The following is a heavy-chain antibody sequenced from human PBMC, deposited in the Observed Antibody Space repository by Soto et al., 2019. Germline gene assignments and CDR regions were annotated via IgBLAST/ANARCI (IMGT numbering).Heavy chain of an antibody. V-gene: IGHV4-59*08. J-gene: IGHJ4*02. Sequence: SETLSLTCTVSGGSISSYYWSWIRQPPGKGLEWIGYIYYSGSTNYNPSLKSRVTISVDTSKNQFSLKLSSVTAADTAVYYCARHRPPYGDYDFDYWGQGTLVTVSS. D-gene: IGHD4-17*01. CDR1: GGSISSYY. CDR3: ARHRPPYGDYDFDY. CDR2: IYYSGST.